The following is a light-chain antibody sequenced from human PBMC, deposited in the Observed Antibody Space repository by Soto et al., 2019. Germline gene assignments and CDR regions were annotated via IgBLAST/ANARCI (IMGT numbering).Light chain of an antibody. V-gene: IGKV3-11*01. Sequence: EIVLTQSPATLSLSPGERAALSCRASQSVSSYLAWYQQKPGQAPRLLIYDASKRAPGIPARITGSGSGTDFTLTISSLEPEDFAVYFCQQRSNWPSTFGGGTKVEI. J-gene: IGKJ4*01. CDR2: DAS. CDR3: QQRSNWPST. CDR1: QSVSSY.